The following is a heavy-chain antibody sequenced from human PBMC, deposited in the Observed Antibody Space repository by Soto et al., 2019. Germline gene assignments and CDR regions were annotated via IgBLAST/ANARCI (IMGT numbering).Heavy chain of an antibody. CDR1: GGSISSYY. Sequence: PSETLSLTCTVSGGSISSYYWSWIRQPPGKGLEWIGYIYYSGSTNYNPSLKSRVTISVDTSKNQFSLKLSSVTAADTAVYYCARASPSGFDYWGQGTLVTVSS. J-gene: IGHJ4*02. CDR3: ARASPSGFDY. V-gene: IGHV4-59*01. D-gene: IGHD3-3*01. CDR2: IYYSGST.